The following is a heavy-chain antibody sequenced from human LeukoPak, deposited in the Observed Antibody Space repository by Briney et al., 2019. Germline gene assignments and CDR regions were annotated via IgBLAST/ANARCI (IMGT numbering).Heavy chain of an antibody. CDR2: ISSSGDRQ. CDR1: GFTFSGYY. J-gene: IGHJ4*02. Sequence: GGSLRLSCAASGFTFSGYYMSWIRQAPGKGPEWISYISSSGDRQYYADSVKGRFSISRDNAKNSLFLQMDSLRAEDTAVYYCARDRGAVAGQYFDYWGQGTLDTVSS. V-gene: IGHV3-11*01. CDR3: ARDRGAVAGQYFDY. D-gene: IGHD6-19*01.